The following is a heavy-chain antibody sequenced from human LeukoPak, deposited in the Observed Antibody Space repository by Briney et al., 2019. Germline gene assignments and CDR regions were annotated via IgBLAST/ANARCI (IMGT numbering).Heavy chain of an antibody. V-gene: IGHV3-30*02. CDR1: GFTFSSYG. J-gene: IGHJ4*02. Sequence: GGSLRLSCAASGFTFSSYGMHWVRQAPGKGLEWVAFIRYDGSNKYYADSVKGRFTISRDNSKNSLYLQMNSLRAEDTAVYYCARGVVVAATLDYWGQGTLVTVSS. D-gene: IGHD2-15*01. CDR2: IRYDGSNK. CDR3: ARGVVVAATLDY.